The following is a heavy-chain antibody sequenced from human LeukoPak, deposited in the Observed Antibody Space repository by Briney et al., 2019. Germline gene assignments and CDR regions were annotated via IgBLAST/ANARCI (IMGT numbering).Heavy chain of an antibody. CDR2: INPNSGGT. Sequence: ASVKVSCKASGYTFTGYYMHWVRQAPGQGLEWMGWINPNSGGTNYARKFQGRVTMTRDTSISTAYMELSRLRSDDTAVYYCARVYKYYDSSGYYIYYYYGMDVWGQGTTVTVSS. CDR1: GYTFTGYY. V-gene: IGHV1-2*02. D-gene: IGHD3-22*01. J-gene: IGHJ6*02. CDR3: ARVYKYYDSSGYYIYYYYGMDV.